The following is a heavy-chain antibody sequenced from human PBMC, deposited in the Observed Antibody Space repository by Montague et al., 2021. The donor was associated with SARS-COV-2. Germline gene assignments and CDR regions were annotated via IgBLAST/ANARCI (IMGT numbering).Heavy chain of an antibody. CDR1: GYSITSNYY. CDR2: SYHSGTT. J-gene: IGHJ4*02. V-gene: IGHV4-38-2*02. D-gene: IGHD3-10*01. Sequence: SETLSLTCTVSGYSITSNYYWGWIRQPPGKGLEWIGCSYHSGTTHYHPSLKSRVTISLDTSNNHFSLKVTSVTAADTAMYYCARGHYYGPGKPYQFDYWGRGTLVAVSS. CDR3: ARGHYYGPGKPYQFDY.